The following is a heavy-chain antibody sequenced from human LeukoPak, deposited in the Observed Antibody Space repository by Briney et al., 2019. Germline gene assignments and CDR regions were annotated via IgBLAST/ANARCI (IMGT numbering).Heavy chain of an antibody. J-gene: IGHJ3*02. V-gene: IGHV3-48*01. CDR2: ISSSSSTL. Sequence: GGSLRLSCAASGFIFSNYNMNWVRQAPGKGLEWVSYISSSSSTLYYADSVKGRFIISRDNAKNSLYLQMNSLRAEDTAVYYCARRGSGLSIDIWGQGTMVTVSS. CDR3: ARRGSGLSIDI. CDR1: GFIFSNYN. D-gene: IGHD6-25*01.